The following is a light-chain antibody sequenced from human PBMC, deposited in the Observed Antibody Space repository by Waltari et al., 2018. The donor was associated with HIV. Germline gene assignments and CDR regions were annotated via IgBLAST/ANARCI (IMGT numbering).Light chain of an antibody. CDR3: LQGYISPLT. CDR1: HSINTF. J-gene: IGKJ3*01. Sequence: DIQMTQSPSSLSASVGDRVTITCRTSHSINTFLNWYQMKPGKVPRLLIYGAYRLESGVPSRFSATGSGTDFSLTISSLQPEDFATYCCLQGYISPLTFGPGTKVDIK. CDR2: GAY. V-gene: IGKV1-39*01.